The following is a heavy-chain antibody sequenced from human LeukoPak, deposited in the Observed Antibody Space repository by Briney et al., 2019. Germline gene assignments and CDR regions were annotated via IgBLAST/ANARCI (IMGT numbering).Heavy chain of an antibody. CDR3: ARERVSSSNSWLGVFGY. Sequence: PGGSLRLSCVTSGFTFKDFEINWVRQAPGKGLEWIACITSSGRTMYYADSVRGRFTISRDNANNSLFLQMNGLRVEDTAVYYCARERVSSSNSWLGVFGYWGQGTPVTVSS. CDR2: ITSSGRTM. D-gene: IGHD3-10*01. J-gene: IGHJ4*02. CDR1: GFTFKDFE. V-gene: IGHV3-48*03.